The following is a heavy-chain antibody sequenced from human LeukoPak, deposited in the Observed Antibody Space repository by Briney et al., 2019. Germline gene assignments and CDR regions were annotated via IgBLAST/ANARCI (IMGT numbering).Heavy chain of an antibody. D-gene: IGHD2-2*01. Sequence: SGGSLRLSCAASGFTLSNYAMHWVRQAPGKGLEWVAVISYDGRSKYYADSVRGRFTISRDNSKNTLYLQVNSLRAEDTAVYYCARTENRYCSTTTCYLFNYFDPWGQGTLVTVSS. CDR2: ISYDGRSK. CDR1: GFTLSNYA. CDR3: ARTENRYCSTTTCYLFNYFDP. V-gene: IGHV3-30*04. J-gene: IGHJ5*02.